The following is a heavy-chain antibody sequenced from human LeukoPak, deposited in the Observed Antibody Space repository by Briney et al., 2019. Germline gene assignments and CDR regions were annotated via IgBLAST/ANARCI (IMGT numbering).Heavy chain of an antibody. CDR3: ATFGEGYFDY. V-gene: IGHV4-59*01. CDR2: IYYSGST. CDR1: GGSISSYY. D-gene: IGHD3-10*01. J-gene: IGHJ4*02. Sequence: SETLSLTCTVSGGSISSYYWSWIRQPPGKGLEWIGYIYYSGSTNYNPSLKSRVTISVDTSKNQFSLKLSSVTAADTAVYYCATFGEGYFDYWGQGTLVTVSS.